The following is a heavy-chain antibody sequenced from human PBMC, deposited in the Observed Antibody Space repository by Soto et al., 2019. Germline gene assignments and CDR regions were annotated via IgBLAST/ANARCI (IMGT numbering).Heavy chain of an antibody. Sequence: ASVKVSCKASGYTFTSYGISWVRQAPGQGLEWMGWISAYNGNTNYAQKLQGRVTMTTDTSTSTAYMELRSLRSDDTALYYCARSMGPNYDFWSGEFDYWGQGTLVTVSS. CDR1: GYTFTSYG. D-gene: IGHD3-3*01. CDR2: ISAYNGNT. CDR3: ARSMGPNYDFWSGEFDY. V-gene: IGHV1-18*01. J-gene: IGHJ4*02.